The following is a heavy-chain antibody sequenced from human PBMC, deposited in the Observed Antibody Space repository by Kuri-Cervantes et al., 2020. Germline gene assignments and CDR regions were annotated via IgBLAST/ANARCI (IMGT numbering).Heavy chain of an antibody. CDR3: ARGYRAMVRGVIGY. D-gene: IGHD3-10*01. Sequence: SETLSLTCTVSGGSVSSGSYYWSWIRQPPGKGLEWIGYIHYSGSTNYNPSLKSRVTISVDTSKNQFSLKLSSVTVADTAVYYCARGYRAMVRGVIGYWGQGTLVTVSS. J-gene: IGHJ4*02. V-gene: IGHV4-61*01. CDR1: GGSVSSGSYY. CDR2: IHYSGST.